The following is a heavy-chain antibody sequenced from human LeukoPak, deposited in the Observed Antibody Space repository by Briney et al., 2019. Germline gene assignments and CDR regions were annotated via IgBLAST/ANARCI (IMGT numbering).Heavy chain of an antibody. CDR1: GFSFDDYA. CDR3: AKGVEYSSSWSGFDY. V-gene: IGHV3-9*01. CDR2: ISCNSATN. D-gene: IGHD6-6*01. Sequence: PGKSLRLSCAASGFSFDDYAMHWVRQAPGKGLEWVSGISCNSATNYYPDSVKGRFIISRDNAKNSLYVQINGLRTEDTALHYCAKGVEYSSSWSGFDYWGQGTLVTVSS. J-gene: IGHJ4*02.